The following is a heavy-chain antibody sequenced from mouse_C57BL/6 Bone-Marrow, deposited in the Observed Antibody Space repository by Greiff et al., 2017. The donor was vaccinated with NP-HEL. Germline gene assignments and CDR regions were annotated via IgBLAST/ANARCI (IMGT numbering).Heavy chain of an antibody. J-gene: IGHJ2*01. D-gene: IGHD1-1*01. CDR1: GYTFTDYY. CDR2: INPNNGGT. CDR3: ARRGYYYGWY. Sequence: VQLQQSGPELVKPGASVKISCKASGYTFTDYYMNWVKQSHGKSLEWIGDINPNNGGTSYNQKFKGKATLTVDKSSSTAYMELRSLTSEDSAVYYCARRGYYYGWYWGQGTTLTVSS. V-gene: IGHV1-26*01.